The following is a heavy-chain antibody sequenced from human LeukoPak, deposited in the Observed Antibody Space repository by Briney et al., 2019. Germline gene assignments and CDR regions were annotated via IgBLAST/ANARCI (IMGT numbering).Heavy chain of an antibody. Sequence: ASVKVSCKASGHTFSGHYMHWVRQAPGQGLEWMGWINPDSGGTNYAQKFQGRVTMTRDTSISTAYMELTRLTSDDTAVYYCARDGNFDYWGQGTLVAVSS. J-gene: IGHJ4*02. V-gene: IGHV1-2*02. CDR3: ARDGNFDY. CDR2: INPDSGGT. CDR1: GHTFSGHY.